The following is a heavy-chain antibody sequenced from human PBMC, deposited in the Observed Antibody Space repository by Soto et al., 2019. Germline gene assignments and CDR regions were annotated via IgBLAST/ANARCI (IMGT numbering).Heavy chain of an antibody. D-gene: IGHD6-13*01. CDR3: ARDHGSSWLHFAY. V-gene: IGHV4-31*03. CDR1: GGSISSGGYY. CDR2: IYYSGST. J-gene: IGHJ4*02. Sequence: QVQLQESGPGLVKPSQTLSLTCTVSGGSISSGGYYWSWIRQHPGKGMEWSGYIYYSGSTYSTPSLSSRGTISVDPSKNQFSLKLSSVTAADTAVYYCARDHGSSWLHFAYWGQGTLVTVSS.